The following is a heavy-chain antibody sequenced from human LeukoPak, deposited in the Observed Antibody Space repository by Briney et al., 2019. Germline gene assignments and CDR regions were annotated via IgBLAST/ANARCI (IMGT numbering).Heavy chain of an antibody. J-gene: IGHJ3*02. Sequence: GGSLRLSCAASGFTFSDYYMSWIRQAPGKGLEWVSYFSSSGSTIYYADSVKGRFTISRDNAKNSLYLQMNSLRAEDTAVYYCAKDKLLWFGESMGPRRFAAFDIWGQGTMVTVSS. D-gene: IGHD3-10*01. CDR3: AKDKLLWFGESMGPRRFAAFDI. CDR2: FSSSGSTI. V-gene: IGHV3-11*04. CDR1: GFTFSDYY.